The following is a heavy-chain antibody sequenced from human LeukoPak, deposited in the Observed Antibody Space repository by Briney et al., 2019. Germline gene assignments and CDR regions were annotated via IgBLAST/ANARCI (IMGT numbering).Heavy chain of an antibody. V-gene: IGHV1-69*05. CDR1: GGTFSSYA. D-gene: IGHD6-19*01. CDR2: IIPIFGTA. Sequence: SVRVSCKASGGTFSSYAISWVRQAPGQGLEWMGGIIPIFGTANYAQKFQGRVTITTDESTSTAYMELSSLRSEDTAVYYCASGSSGWYEAGDYWGQGTLVTVSS. CDR3: ASGSSGWYEAGDY. J-gene: IGHJ4*02.